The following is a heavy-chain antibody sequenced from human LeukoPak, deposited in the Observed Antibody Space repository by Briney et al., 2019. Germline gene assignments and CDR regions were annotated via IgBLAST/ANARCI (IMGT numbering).Heavy chain of an antibody. D-gene: IGHD1-7*01. J-gene: IGHJ4*02. V-gene: IGHV4-59*01. CDR1: GGSISSYY. CDR3: ARARDWNYVPFDY. Sequence: SETLSLTCTVSGGSISSYYWSWIRQPPGKGLEWIGYIYYSESTNYNPSLKSRVTISVDTSKNQFSLKLSSVTAADTAVYYCARARDWNYVPFDYWGQGTLVTVSS. CDR2: IYYSEST.